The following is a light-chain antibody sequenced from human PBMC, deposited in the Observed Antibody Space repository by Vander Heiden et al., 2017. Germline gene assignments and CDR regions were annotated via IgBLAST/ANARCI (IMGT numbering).Light chain of an antibody. Sequence: DMQMTQSPSSLSASVGDRVTITCRASQGISSYLNWYQQKPGKAPKLLIYAASSLQSGVPSRFSGSGSGTDFTLTISSLQPEDFATYYCQQSYSTPFTFGGGTKVEIK. J-gene: IGKJ4*01. CDR1: QGISSY. V-gene: IGKV1-39*01. CDR2: AAS. CDR3: QQSYSTPFT.